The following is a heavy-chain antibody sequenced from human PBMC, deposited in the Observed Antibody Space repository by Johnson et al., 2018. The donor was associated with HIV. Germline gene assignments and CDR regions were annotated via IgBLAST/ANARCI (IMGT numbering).Heavy chain of an antibody. V-gene: IGHV3-30*19. CDR1: GFTFSSYG. D-gene: IGHD3-3*01. CDR2: ISYDGSNK. Sequence: QVQLVESGGGVVQPGRSLRLSCAASGFTFSSYGMHWVRQAPGKGLEWVAVISYDGSNKYYADSVKGRFTISRDNAKNSLYLQMNSLRVEDTAMYYCARGPILEWLSGDGFDMWGQGTKVTV. J-gene: IGHJ3*02. CDR3: ARGPILEWLSGDGFDM.